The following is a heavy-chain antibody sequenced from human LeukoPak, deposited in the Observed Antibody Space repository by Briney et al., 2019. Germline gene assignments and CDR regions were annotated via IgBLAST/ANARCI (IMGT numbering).Heavy chain of an antibody. CDR2: IYYSWST. D-gene: IGHD3-3*01. CDR1: GGSISSCSYY. J-gene: IGHJ4*02. V-gene: IGHV4-39*07. CDR3: ARDLWAYDFWSGYSD. Sequence: SETLSLTCTVSGGSISSCSYYWGWIRQPPGKGLEWIGSIYYSWSTYYNPSLKSRVTISVDTSKNQFSLKLSSVTAADTAVYYCARDLWAYDFWSGYSDWGQGTLVTVSS.